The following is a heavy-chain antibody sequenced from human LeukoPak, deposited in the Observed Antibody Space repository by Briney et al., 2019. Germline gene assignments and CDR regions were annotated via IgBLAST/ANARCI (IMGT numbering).Heavy chain of an antibody. D-gene: IGHD2-2*02. J-gene: IGHJ6*03. CDR3: ARLPHCSSTSCYKADYYYYYYMDV. CDR1: GGTFSSYA. Sequence: ASVKVSCKASGGTFSSYAISWVRQAPGQGLEWMGRIIPILGIANYAQKFQGRVTITADKSTSTAYMELSSLRSEDTAVYYCARLPHCSSTSCYKADYYYYYYMDVWGKGTTVTVSS. CDR2: IIPILGIA. V-gene: IGHV1-69*04.